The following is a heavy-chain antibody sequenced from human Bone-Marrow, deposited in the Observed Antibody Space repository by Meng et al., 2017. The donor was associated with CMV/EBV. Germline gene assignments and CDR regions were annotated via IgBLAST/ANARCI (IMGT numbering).Heavy chain of an antibody. D-gene: IGHD1-7*01. V-gene: IGHV3-66*02. J-gene: IGHJ6*02. Sequence: GGSLRLSCAASGFTFSDYYMNWVRQAPGKGLEWVSVIYSGGSTYYADSVKGRFTISRDNSKNTLYLQMNSLRAEDTAVYYCARDTKLPYSYYYGMDVWGQGTTVTVSS. CDR2: IYSGGST. CDR3: ARDTKLPYSYYYGMDV. CDR1: GFTFSDYY.